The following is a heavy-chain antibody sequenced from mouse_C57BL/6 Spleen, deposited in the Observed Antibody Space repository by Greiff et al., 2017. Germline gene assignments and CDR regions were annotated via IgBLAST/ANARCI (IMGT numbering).Heavy chain of an antibody. J-gene: IGHJ2*01. CDR3: ARSTGTAYYFDY. D-gene: IGHD4-1*02. CDR1: GYTFTSYW. V-gene: IGHV1-59*01. CDR2: IDPSDSYT. Sequence: QVQLQQPGAELVKPGASVKMSCKASGYTFTSYWMHWVKQRPGQGLEWIGVIDPSDSYTNYNQKFKGKATLTVHTSSSTAYMQLSSLPSEDSAVYYCARSTGTAYYFDYWGQGTTRTVSS.